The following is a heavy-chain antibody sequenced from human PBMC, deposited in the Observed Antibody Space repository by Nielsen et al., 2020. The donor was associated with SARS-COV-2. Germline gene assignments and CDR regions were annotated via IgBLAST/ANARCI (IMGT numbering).Heavy chain of an antibody. D-gene: IGHD3-22*01. CDR3: ARDRNYYDSSGYHKGAFDI. CDR2: ISYDGGNK. J-gene: IGHJ3*02. V-gene: IGHV3-30-3*01. CDR1: GFTFSSYA. Sequence: GESLKISCAASGFTFSSYAMHWVRQAPGKGLEWVAVISYDGGNKYYADSVKGRFTISRDNSKDTLYLQMNSLRAEDTAVYYCARDRNYYDSSGYHKGAFDIWGQGTMVTVSS.